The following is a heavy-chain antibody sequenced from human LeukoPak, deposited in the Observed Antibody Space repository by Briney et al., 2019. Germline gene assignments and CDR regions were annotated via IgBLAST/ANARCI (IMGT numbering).Heavy chain of an antibody. V-gene: IGHV4-34*01. J-gene: IGHJ4*02. Sequence: SETLSLTCAVYGGSFSGYYWSWIRQPPGKGLEWIGEINHSGSTNYNPSLKSRVTISVDTSKNQFSLKLSSVTAADTAVYYCASFLFGDPGGYWGQGTLVTVSS. CDR2: INHSGST. D-gene: IGHD3-10*01. CDR3: ASFLFGDPGGY. CDR1: GGSFSGYY.